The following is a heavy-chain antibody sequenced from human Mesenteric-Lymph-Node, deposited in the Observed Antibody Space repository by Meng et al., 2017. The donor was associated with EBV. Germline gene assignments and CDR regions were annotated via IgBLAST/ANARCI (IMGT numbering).Heavy chain of an antibody. CDR3: ARGGPDSRDYFDY. V-gene: IGHV3-53*01. Sequence: EGQLVESGGGLIQPGGSLRLSCAASGFTVSSNYMSWVRQAPGKGLEWVSVIYSGGSTYYADSVKGRFTISRDNSKNTLFLQMNSLRAEDTAVYYCARGGPDSRDYFDYWGQGTLVTVSS. CDR1: GFTVSSNY. J-gene: IGHJ4*02. D-gene: IGHD3-22*01. CDR2: IYSGGST.